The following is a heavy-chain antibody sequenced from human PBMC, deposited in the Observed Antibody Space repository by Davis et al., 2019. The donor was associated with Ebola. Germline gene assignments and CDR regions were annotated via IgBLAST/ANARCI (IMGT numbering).Heavy chain of an antibody. D-gene: IGHD4-11*01. CDR1: GFTFDTYA. CDR2: IKQDGSQN. Sequence: GGSLRLSCAASGFTFDTYAMTWVRQAPGKGLEWVANIKQDGSQNNYVDSVKGRFTISRDNAKNSLYLQMNSLRVEDTAVYYCARFSRGTTESYWGQGTLVTVSS. J-gene: IGHJ4*02. V-gene: IGHV3-7*01. CDR3: ARFSRGTTESY.